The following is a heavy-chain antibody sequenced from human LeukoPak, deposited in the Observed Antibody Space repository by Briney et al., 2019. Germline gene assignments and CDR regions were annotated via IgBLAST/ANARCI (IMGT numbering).Heavy chain of an antibody. D-gene: IGHD3/OR15-3a*01. Sequence: PSQTLSLTCAVSGGSISSGGYSWGWIRQPPGKGLEWIGYIYHSGSTYYNPSLKSRVTISVDRSKNQFSLKLSSVTAADTAVYYCARERLDTLYGMDVWGQGTTVTVSS. V-gene: IGHV4-30-2*01. CDR3: ARERLDTLYGMDV. CDR2: IYHSGST. J-gene: IGHJ6*02. CDR1: GGSISSGGYS.